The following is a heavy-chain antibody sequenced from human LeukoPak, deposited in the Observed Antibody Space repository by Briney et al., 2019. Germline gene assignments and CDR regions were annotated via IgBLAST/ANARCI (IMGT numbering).Heavy chain of an antibody. CDR2: IYTSGST. CDR3: AREDDSSGYSLDY. D-gene: IGHD3-22*01. V-gene: IGHV4-61*02. J-gene: IGHJ4*02. CDR1: GGSISSGSYY. Sequence: SSETLSLTCTVSGGSISSGSYYWSWIRQPAGKGLEWIGRIYTSGSTNYNPSLKSRATISVDTSKNQFSLKLSSVTAADTAVYYCAREDDSSGYSLDYWGQGTLVTVSS.